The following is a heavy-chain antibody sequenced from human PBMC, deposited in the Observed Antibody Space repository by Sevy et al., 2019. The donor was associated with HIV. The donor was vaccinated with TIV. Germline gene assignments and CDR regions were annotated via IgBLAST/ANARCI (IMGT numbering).Heavy chain of an antibody. V-gene: IGHV3-30*18. J-gene: IGHJ5*02. Sequence: GGPLRLSCAASGFNFSPYAMHWVRQGPGKGLEWVATISSDGSTRSYVDSVKGGTSITRDNSKNTLYLQMNNLTPEDTAVFYCAKEGYYYDSRSSDWFDPWGQGTLVTVSS. CDR1: GFNFSPYA. CDR3: AKEGYYYDSRSSDWFDP. D-gene: IGHD3-22*01. CDR2: ISSDGSTR.